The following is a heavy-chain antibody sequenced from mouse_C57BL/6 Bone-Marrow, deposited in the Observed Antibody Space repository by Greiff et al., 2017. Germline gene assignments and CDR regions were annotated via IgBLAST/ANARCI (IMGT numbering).Heavy chain of an antibody. CDR3: TLTGTHY. D-gene: IGHD4-1*01. CDR1: GFNIKDDY. CDR2: IDPENGDT. Sequence: EVQLQQSGAELVRPGASVKLSCTASGFNIKDDYMHWVKQRPEQGLEWIGWIDPENGDTEYASKFQGKATITADTSSNTAYLQLSSLTSEDTAVYYCTLTGTHYWGQGTTPTVSS. V-gene: IGHV14-4*01. J-gene: IGHJ2*01.